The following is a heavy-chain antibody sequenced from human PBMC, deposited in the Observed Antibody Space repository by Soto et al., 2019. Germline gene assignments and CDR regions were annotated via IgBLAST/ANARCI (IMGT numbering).Heavy chain of an antibody. J-gene: IGHJ6*03. CDR2: MNPNSGNT. Sequence: ASVKVSCKASGYTFTSYDINWVRQATGQGLEWMGWMNPNSGNTGYAQKFQGRVTMTRNTSISTAYMELSSLRSEDTAVYYCARGDRLRFLEWLSYYYYYMDVWGKGTTVTVSS. D-gene: IGHD3-3*01. V-gene: IGHV1-8*01. CDR1: GYTFTSYD. CDR3: ARGDRLRFLEWLSYYYYYMDV.